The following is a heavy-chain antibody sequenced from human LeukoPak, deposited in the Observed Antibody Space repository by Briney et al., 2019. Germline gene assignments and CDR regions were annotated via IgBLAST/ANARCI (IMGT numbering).Heavy chain of an antibody. Sequence: GGSLRLSCAASGFTFSIYGMHWVRQAPGKGLEWVAFIRYDGSNKYYADSVTGRFNISRDNSKNTLYLQMNSLRAEDTAVYYCANGGSSSSMVAYWGQGTLVTVSS. CDR3: ANGGSSSSMVAY. CDR2: IRYDGSNK. J-gene: IGHJ4*02. D-gene: IGHD6-6*01. CDR1: GFTFSIYG. V-gene: IGHV3-30*02.